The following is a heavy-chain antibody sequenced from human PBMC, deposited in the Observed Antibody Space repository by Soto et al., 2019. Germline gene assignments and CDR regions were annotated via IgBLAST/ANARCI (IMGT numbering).Heavy chain of an antibody. V-gene: IGHV1-69*01. CDR3: ARGVLRYYGSGSYFNHFDY. CDR1: GGTFSSYA. CDR2: IIPIFGTA. D-gene: IGHD3-10*01. Sequence: QVQLVQSGAEVKKPGSSVKVSCKASGGTFSSYAISWVRQARGQGLEWMGGIIPIFGTANYAQKFQGRVTITADESTSTAYMELSSLRSEDTAVYYCARGVLRYYGSGSYFNHFDYWGQGTLVTVSS. J-gene: IGHJ4*02.